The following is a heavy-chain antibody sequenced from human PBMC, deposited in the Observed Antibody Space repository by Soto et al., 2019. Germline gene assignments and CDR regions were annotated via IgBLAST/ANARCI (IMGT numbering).Heavy chain of an antibody. J-gene: IGHJ6*02. CDR2: IWYDGSNK. CDR3: ARDGVEYDILTGYYRSYYYYGMDV. D-gene: IGHD3-9*01. CDR1: GFTFSSYG. V-gene: IGHV3-33*01. Sequence: QVQLVESGGGVVQPGRSLRLSCAASGFTFSSYGMHWVRQAPGKGLEWVAVIWYDGSNKYYADSVKGRFTISRDNSKNTLYLQMNSLRAEDTAVYYCARDGVEYDILTGYYRSYYYYGMDVWGQGTTVTVSS.